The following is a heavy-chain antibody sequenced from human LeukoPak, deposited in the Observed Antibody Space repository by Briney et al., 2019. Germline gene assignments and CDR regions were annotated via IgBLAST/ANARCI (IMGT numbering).Heavy chain of an antibody. CDR3: AKNSGGTCYSHLDY. V-gene: IGHV3-23*01. Sequence: GGSLRLSCAASGFTLRSYCMMGVRQAPGKGLEWVSGISGSGGSTYYQDAVKGRFTISRDNSKNTLYLHMKSLRAEGAGVYFCAKNSGGTCYSHLDYWGQGTLVTVSS. J-gene: IGHJ4*02. D-gene: IGHD2-15*01. CDR2: ISGSGGST. CDR1: GFTLRSYC.